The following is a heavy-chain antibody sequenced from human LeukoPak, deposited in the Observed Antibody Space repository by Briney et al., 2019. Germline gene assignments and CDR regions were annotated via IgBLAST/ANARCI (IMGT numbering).Heavy chain of an antibody. CDR3: ARGESSGRYSSHLDY. J-gene: IGHJ4*02. Sequence: SETLSLTCTVSGGSVSSTTYYWSWIRQPPGKGLEWIGHMYYSGNTNYNPSLKSRVTISVDTSRNQFSLKLSSVTAADTAVYYCARGESSGRYSSHLDYWGQGTLVTVSS. V-gene: IGHV4-61*01. CDR1: GGSVSSTTYY. CDR2: MYYSGNT. D-gene: IGHD6-19*01.